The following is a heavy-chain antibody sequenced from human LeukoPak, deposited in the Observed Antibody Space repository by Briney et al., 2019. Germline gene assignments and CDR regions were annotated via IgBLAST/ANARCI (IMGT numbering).Heavy chain of an antibody. V-gene: IGHV3-15*01. J-gene: IGHJ4*02. CDR2: IKSKTDGGTT. CDR3: TTDPGSLLGHY. Sequence: GGSLRLSCAASGFTFSNAWMSWIRQAPGKGLEWVGRIKSKTDGGTTDYAAPVKGRFTISRDDSKNTLYLQMNSLKTEDTAVYYCTTDPGSLLGHYWGQGTLVTVSS. D-gene: IGHD3-10*01. CDR1: GFTFSNAW.